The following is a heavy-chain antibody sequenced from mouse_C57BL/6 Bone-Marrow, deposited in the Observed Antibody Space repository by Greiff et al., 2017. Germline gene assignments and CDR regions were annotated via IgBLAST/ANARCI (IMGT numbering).Heavy chain of an antibody. Sequence: QVQLQQPGAELVKPGASVTMSCKASGYTFTSYWITWVKQRPGQGLEWIGDINPGSGSNNYNEKFKSKATLPVDTSSSTAYMLLSSLTSEDSAVYCGAKVGGGVYYAMDYWGQGASVTVSS. D-gene: IGHD1-1*01. V-gene: IGHV1-55*01. CDR2: INPGSGSN. J-gene: IGHJ4*01. CDR1: GYTFTSYW. CDR3: AKVGGGVYYAMDY.